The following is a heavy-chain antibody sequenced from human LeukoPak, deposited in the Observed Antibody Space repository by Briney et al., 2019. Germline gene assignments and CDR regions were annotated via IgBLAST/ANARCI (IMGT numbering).Heavy chain of an antibody. CDR3: ARDRITMVRGVSSYYYGMDV. Sequence: SETLSLTCTVSGYSISSGYYWGWIRQPPGKGLEWIGSIYHSGSTYYNPSLKSRDTISVDTSKNQFSLKLSSVTAADTAVYYCARDRITMVRGVSSYYYGMDVWGQGTTVTVSS. D-gene: IGHD3-10*01. CDR1: GYSISSGYY. J-gene: IGHJ6*02. CDR2: IYHSGST. V-gene: IGHV4-38-2*02.